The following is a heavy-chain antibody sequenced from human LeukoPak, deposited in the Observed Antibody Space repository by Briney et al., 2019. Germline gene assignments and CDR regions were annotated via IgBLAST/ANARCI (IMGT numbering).Heavy chain of an antibody. CDR2: ITSSGSTK. D-gene: IGHD6-13*01. J-gene: IGHJ6*04. CDR1: GFTFSDYY. Sequence: GGSLRLSCAASGFTFSDYYMSWIRQAPGKGLEWVSHITSSGSTKYYADSVKGRFTISRDNSKNTLYLQMNSLRAEDTAVYYCAKDAKKSSSWYLSPPNHVLDVWGKGTTVTVSS. CDR3: AKDAKKSSSWYLSPPNHVLDV. V-gene: IGHV3-11*04.